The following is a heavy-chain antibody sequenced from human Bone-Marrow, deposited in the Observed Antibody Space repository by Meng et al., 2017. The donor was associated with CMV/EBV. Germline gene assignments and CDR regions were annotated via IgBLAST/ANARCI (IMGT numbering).Heavy chain of an antibody. D-gene: IGHD3-16*01. CDR3: AKDQSTFYAYFVY. Sequence: GESLKISCAASGFTFSSYGMHWVRQAPGKGLEWVSFIQYDGSNKYYADSVKGRFTISRDNSKYTLYLQMNSLRAEDTAMYYCAKDQSTFYAYFVYWGQGALVTVSS. V-gene: IGHV3-30*02. CDR1: GFTFSSYG. CDR2: IQYDGSNK. J-gene: IGHJ4*02.